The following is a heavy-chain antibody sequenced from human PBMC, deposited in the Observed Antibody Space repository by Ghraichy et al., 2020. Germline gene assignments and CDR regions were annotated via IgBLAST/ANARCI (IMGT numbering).Heavy chain of an antibody. CDR2: IDWDDDK. CDR3: ARTAYYFDSSGYSHYYSDY. Sequence: SGPTLVKPTQTLTLTCTFSGFSLSSSEIRVSWIRQPPGKALEWLARIDWDDDKFYSTSLKTRLTISKDTSKNQVVLRMTNMDPVDTATYYCARTAYYFDSSGYSHYYSDYWGQGTLVTVSS. D-gene: IGHD3-22*01. CDR1: GFSLSSSEIR. J-gene: IGHJ4*02. V-gene: IGHV2-70*04.